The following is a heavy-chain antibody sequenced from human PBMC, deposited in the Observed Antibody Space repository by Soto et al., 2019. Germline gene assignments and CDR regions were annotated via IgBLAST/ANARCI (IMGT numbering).Heavy chain of an antibody. V-gene: IGHV1-2*04. D-gene: IGHD5-12*01. CDR3: ARVGSGYDSKESDY. CDR2: INPNSGGT. Sequence: GASVKVSCKASGYTFTGYYMHWVRQAPGQGLEWMGWINPNSGGTNYAQKFQGWVTMTRDTSISTAYMELRSLRSDDTAVYYCARVGSGYDSKESDYWGQGTLVTVSS. J-gene: IGHJ4*02. CDR1: GYTFTGYY.